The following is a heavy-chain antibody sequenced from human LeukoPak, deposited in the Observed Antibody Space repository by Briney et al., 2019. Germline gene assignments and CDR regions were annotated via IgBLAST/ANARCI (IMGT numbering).Heavy chain of an antibody. CDR3: ARGTPYDY. CDR2: IYHSGST. D-gene: IGHD1-1*01. J-gene: IGHJ4*02. V-gene: IGHV4-30-2*01. Sequence: SETLSLTFAVSGGSIISDVYSCSWIRQPPAKGLEWIGYIYHSGSTYYNPSLKSRVTISADRSKNQFSLKLSSVTAADTAVYYCARGTPYDYWGQGTLVTVSS. CDR1: GGSIISDVYS.